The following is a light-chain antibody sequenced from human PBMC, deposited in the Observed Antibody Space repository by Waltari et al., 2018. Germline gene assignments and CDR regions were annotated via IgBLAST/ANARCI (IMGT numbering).Light chain of an antibody. V-gene: IGLV2-23*01. J-gene: IGLJ1*01. CDR1: SSDVRSYNC. CDR2: EDI. CDR3: FSYAGSGIYV. Sequence: SALTQPAPVPGSPGQTFTIPCTGTSSDVRSYNCVPWYQQTPGNLPKIMFYEDIKRPSGASNRFSGSKSANTASLTISGLQAEDEADYYCFSYAGSGIYVFGTGTKVTV.